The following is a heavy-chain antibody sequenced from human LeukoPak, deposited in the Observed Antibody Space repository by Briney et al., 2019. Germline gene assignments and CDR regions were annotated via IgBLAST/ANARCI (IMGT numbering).Heavy chain of an antibody. J-gene: IGHJ4*02. CDR2: IKQDGSEK. CDR1: GFSFSTYW. Sequence: SGGSLRLSCAASGFSFSTYWMSWVRQAPGKGLEWVANIKQDGSEKYYVDSVKGRFTISRDNAKNSLYLQMNSLRAEDTAVYYCARASMRMSTAGLVDYWGQGTLVTVSS. V-gene: IGHV3-7*05. CDR3: ARASMRMSTAGLVDY. D-gene: IGHD6-13*01.